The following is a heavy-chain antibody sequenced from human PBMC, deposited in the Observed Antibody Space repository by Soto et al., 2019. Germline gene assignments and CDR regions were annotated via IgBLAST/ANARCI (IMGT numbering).Heavy chain of an antibody. V-gene: IGHV1-69*06. CDR3: ARKASTDTAMVMKYVMDV. CDR2: IIPICGTA. J-gene: IGHJ6*01. D-gene: IGHD5-18*01. Sequence: QVQLVQSGAEVKKPGSSVKVSCKASGGTFSSYAISWVRQAPGQGLEWMGGIIPICGTANYAQKFQGRVTITADKSTSTAYMELSSLRSEHTAVYYCARKASTDTAMVMKYVMDVWGQGTTVTVSS. CDR1: GGTFSSYA.